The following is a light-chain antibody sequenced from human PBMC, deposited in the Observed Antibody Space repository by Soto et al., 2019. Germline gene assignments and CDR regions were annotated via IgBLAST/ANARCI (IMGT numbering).Light chain of an antibody. CDR3: QQYNTYSRT. Sequence: DIHLTQSPCTLSASVGDRVTITCRASQSISSWLAWYQQKPGKAPKLLIYDASSLESGVPSRFSGSGSGTDFTLTISGLQPNDFATYYCQQYNTYSRTFGQGTKVDI. CDR1: QSISSW. J-gene: IGKJ1*01. CDR2: DAS. V-gene: IGKV1-5*01.